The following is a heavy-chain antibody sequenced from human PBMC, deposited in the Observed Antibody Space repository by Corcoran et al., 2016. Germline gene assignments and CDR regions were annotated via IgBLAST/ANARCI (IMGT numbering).Heavy chain of an antibody. D-gene: IGHD3-22*01. CDR3: TTDPSYYYDPSGYAFDI. CDR2: IKSKTDGGTT. V-gene: IGHV3-15*07. Sequence: EVQLVESGGGLVKPGGSLRLSCAASGFTFSNAWMNGVRKAPGKGLEWVGRIKSKTDGGTTDYAAPVKGRFTISRDDSKNTLYLQINSLKTDDTAVYYCTTDPSYYYDPSGYAFDIWGQGTMVTVSS. CDR1: GFTFSNAW. J-gene: IGHJ3*02.